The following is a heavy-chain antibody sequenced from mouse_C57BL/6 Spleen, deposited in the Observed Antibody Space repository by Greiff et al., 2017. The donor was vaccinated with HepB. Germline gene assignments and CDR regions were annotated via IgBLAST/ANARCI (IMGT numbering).Heavy chain of an antibody. Sequence: QVQLQQPGAELVMPGASVKLSCKASGYTFTSYWMHWVKQRPGQGLEWIGEIDPSDSYTNYNQKFKGKSTLTVDKSSSTAYMQLSSLTSEDSAVYYCARRSYYGSSLYYFDYWGQGTTLTVSS. J-gene: IGHJ2*01. V-gene: IGHV1-69*01. CDR3: ARRSYYGSSLYYFDY. CDR2: IDPSDSYT. CDR1: GYTFTSYW. D-gene: IGHD1-1*01.